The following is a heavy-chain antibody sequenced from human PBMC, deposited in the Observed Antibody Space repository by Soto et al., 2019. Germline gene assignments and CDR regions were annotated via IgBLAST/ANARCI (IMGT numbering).Heavy chain of an antibody. CDR2: INSDGSST. CDR3: AREESPGYGMDV. CDR1: GFTFSSCW. J-gene: IGHJ6*02. Sequence: PGGSLRLSCAASGFTFSSCWMHWVRQAPGKGLVWVSRINSDGSSTSYADSVKGRFTISRDNAKNTLYLQMNSLRAEDTAVYYCAREESPGYGMDVWGQGTTVTVSS. V-gene: IGHV3-74*01.